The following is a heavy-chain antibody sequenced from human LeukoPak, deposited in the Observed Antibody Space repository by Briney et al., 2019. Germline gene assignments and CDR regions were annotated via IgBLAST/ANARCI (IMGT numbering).Heavy chain of an antibody. D-gene: IGHD3-3*01. J-gene: IGHJ4*02. CDR3: ARTYYDFWSGCYTIDY. CDR1: GYTFTSYG. V-gene: IGHV1-18*01. Sequence: ASVKVSCKASGYTFTSYGISWVRQAPGQGLEWMGWISAYNGNTNYAQKLQGRVTMTTDTSTSTAYMELRSLRSDDTAVYYCARTYYDFWSGCYTIDYWGQGTLVTVSS. CDR2: ISAYNGNT.